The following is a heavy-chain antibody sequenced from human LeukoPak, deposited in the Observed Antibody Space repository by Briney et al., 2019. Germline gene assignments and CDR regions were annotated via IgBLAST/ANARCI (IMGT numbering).Heavy chain of an antibody. CDR3: ARAAEQWLVRPICRFDP. J-gene: IGHJ5*02. V-gene: IGHV4-31*03. CDR1: GGSISSGGYY. D-gene: IGHD6-19*01. CDR2: IYYSGST. Sequence: PSQTLSLTCTVSGGSISSGGYYWSWIRQHPGKGLEWIGYIYYSGSTYYNPSLKSRVTISVDTSKNQFSLKLSSVTAADTAVYYCARAAEQWLVRPICRFDPWGQGTLVTVSS.